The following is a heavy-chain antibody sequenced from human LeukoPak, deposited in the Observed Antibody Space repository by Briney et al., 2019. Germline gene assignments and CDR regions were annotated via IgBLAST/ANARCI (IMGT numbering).Heavy chain of an antibody. Sequence: SQTLSLTCAISGDIVSSNSAAWNWIRQSPSRGLEWLERTYYRSKWYNEYAVSVKSRISVNPDTSKNQFSLQLNSVTPEDTAVYYCARDALNFGELGFDPWGQGTLVTVSS. CDR3: ARDALNFGELGFDP. J-gene: IGHJ5*02. CDR1: GDIVSSNSAA. V-gene: IGHV6-1*01. CDR2: TYYRSKWYN. D-gene: IGHD3-10*01.